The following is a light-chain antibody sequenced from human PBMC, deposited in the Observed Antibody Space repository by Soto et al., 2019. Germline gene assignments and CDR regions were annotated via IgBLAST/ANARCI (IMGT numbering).Light chain of an antibody. V-gene: IGKV3-20*01. CDR1: QSVSSY. CDR2: GAS. Sequence: EIVLTQSPATLSLSPGEIATLSCRASQSVSSYLAWYQQKRGQAPRLLVYGASSRATGIPDRFSGSGSGTDFTLTISRLEPADLAVYYCQQYGSSPTFGGGTKVDIK. CDR3: QQYGSSPT. J-gene: IGKJ4*01.